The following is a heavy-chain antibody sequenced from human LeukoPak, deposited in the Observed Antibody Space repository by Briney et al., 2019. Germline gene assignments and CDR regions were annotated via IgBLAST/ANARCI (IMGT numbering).Heavy chain of an antibody. D-gene: IGHD6-13*01. J-gene: IGHJ5*02. CDR3: ARGAAGSWYGTFDP. Sequence: SETLSLTCTVSGGSLRSYYGSWIRQPPGKGLEWIGYIYDNGNTNYNPSLKSRVTISVDTSKTQFSLKLRSVTAADTAFYSCARGAAGSWYGTFDPWGQGTLVTVSS. CDR2: IYDNGNT. CDR1: GGSLRSYY. V-gene: IGHV4-59*12.